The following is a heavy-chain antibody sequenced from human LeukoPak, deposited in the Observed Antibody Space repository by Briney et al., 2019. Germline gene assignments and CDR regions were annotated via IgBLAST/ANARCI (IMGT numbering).Heavy chain of an antibody. V-gene: IGHV3-23*01. CDR1: GFTFSNYA. D-gene: IGHD2-21*01. Sequence: GGSLRLPCAASGFTFSNYAVSWVRQAPGKGLEWVSAISVIGGSTYYADSVRGRFTISRDNSKNTLYLQMNSLRAEDTAVYYCAAAYFGMDQYYYGVDVWGQGTTVTVSS. CDR3: AAAYFGMDQYYYGVDV. J-gene: IGHJ6*02. CDR2: ISVIGGST.